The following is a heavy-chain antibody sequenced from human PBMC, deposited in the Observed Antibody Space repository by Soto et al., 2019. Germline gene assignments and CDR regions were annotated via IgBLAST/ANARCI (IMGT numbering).Heavy chain of an antibody. CDR3: ARLPRDCNKTSCYYADH. Sequence: GESLKISCRGSGYDFNTNWFGWVRQLPGRGLEWVGIMYPGDSDTRYNPSLQGHVTLSVDVTVSTAFLQWRSLETSDTGMYFCARLPRDCNKTSCYYADHWGQGTQVTXSS. V-gene: IGHV5-51*01. D-gene: IGHD3-3*01. CDR1: GYDFNTNW. J-gene: IGHJ4*02. CDR2: MYPGDSDT.